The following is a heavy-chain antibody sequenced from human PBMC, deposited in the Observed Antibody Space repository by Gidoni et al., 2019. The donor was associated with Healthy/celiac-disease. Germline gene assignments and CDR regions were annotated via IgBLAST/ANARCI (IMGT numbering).Heavy chain of an antibody. Sequence: QVQLQQWGAGLLKPSETLSLTCAVYGGSFSGYYWSWIRQPPGKGLEWIGEINQSGSTNYNPSLKSRVTISVDTSKNQFSLKLSSVTAADTAVYYCARSGLGRKSDYWGQGTLVTVSS. CDR2: INQSGST. CDR3: ARSGLGRKSDY. J-gene: IGHJ4*02. V-gene: IGHV4-34*01. D-gene: IGHD3-10*01. CDR1: GGSFSGYY.